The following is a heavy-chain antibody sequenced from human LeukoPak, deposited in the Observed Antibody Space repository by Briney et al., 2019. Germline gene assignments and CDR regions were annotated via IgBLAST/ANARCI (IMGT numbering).Heavy chain of an antibody. CDR1: GFTFSGCV. CDR3: AAQGGRTGAYDP. Sequence: GGSLRLSCAASGFTFSGCVMLWVRQAPGMGLEYVSSIDPNGEASYYANSVKGRFSISRDNSNNMLYLQMGSLTSAAMGVYYCAAQGGRTGAYDPWGEGTLVTVAS. D-gene: IGHD3/OR15-3a*01. V-gene: IGHV3-64*01. CDR2: IDPNGEAS. J-gene: IGHJ5*02.